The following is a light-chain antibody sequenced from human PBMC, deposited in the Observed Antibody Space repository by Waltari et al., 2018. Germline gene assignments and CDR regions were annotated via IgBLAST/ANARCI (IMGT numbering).Light chain of an antibody. CDR3: QQYDTWPRT. CDR1: QSVSTN. Sequence: DIVMTQSPATLSVSPGETVTLSCRASQSVSTNFAWYQQNPGQAPRLLIYGASTMATGFPARFSGSGSGTEFTLTISSLQSEDCAVYYCQQYDTWPRTFGQGTKVEIK. J-gene: IGKJ1*01. CDR2: GAS. V-gene: IGKV3-15*01.